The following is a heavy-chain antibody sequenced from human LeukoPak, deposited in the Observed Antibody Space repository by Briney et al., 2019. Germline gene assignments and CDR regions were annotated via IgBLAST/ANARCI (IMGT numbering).Heavy chain of an antibody. CDR2: ISGGGVTT. V-gene: IGHV3-23*01. Sequence: GGSLRLSCVGSGFTSIAYALTWARQAPGKGLEWVSGISGGGVTTYYADSVKGRFTISRDNSKNTLYLQMNSLRAEDTAVYYCAELRGGINWFDPWGQGTLVTVSS. D-gene: IGHD6-13*01. J-gene: IGHJ5*02. CDR3: AELRGGINWFDP. CDR1: GFTSIAYA.